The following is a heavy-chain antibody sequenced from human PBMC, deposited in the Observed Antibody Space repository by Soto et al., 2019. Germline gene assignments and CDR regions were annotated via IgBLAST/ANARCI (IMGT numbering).Heavy chain of an antibody. V-gene: IGHV1-3*01. Sequence: QVKLVQSGAEVKRPGASVKISCKALGYTSTRYTRNWVRQAPGQRLEWMGWINPDNGNTKSSQKFQDRVIITRDTSASTAYMDLSSLRSEDTAVYYCARGIATGQLDPWGQGTLVTVSS. CDR2: INPDNGNT. CDR3: ARGIATGQLDP. D-gene: IGHD2-15*01. J-gene: IGHJ5*02. CDR1: GYTSTRYT.